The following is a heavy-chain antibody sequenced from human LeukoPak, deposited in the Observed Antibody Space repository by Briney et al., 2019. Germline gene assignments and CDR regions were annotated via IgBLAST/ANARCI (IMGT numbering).Heavy chain of an antibody. J-gene: IGHJ5*02. D-gene: IGHD2-2*01. CDR3: LIVAVPAASSGP. Sequence: ASVKVSCKASGYTFTGYYMHWVRQAPGQGLEWMGWINPNSGGTNYAQKFQGRVTMTRDTSISTAYMELSRLRSDDTAVYYCLIVAVPAASSGPWGQGTLVTVSS. V-gene: IGHV1-2*02. CDR1: GYTFTGYY. CDR2: INPNSGGT.